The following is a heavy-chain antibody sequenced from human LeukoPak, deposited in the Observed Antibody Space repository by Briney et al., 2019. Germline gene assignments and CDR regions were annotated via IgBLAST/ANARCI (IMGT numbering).Heavy chain of an antibody. CDR2: INHSGST. J-gene: IGHJ6*03. CDR3: ARGQYYDFWSGYSYYYYYMDV. D-gene: IGHD3-3*01. V-gene: IGHV4-34*01. Sequence: PSETLSLTCAVYGGSFSGYYWSWIRQPPGKGLEWIGEINHSGSTNYNPSLKSRVTISVDTSKNQFSLKLSSVTAADTAVYYCARGQYYDFWSGYSYYYYYMDVWGKGTTVTVSS. CDR1: GGSFSGYY.